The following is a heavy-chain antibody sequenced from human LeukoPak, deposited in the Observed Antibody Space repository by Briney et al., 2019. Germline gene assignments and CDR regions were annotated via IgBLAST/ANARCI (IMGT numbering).Heavy chain of an antibody. D-gene: IGHD3-22*01. V-gene: IGHV4-38-2*02. Sequence: PSETLSLTCTVSGYSISTGYYWDRIRQPPGKGLEWIGTFYHGGSTYYNPSLKSRVTISVDTSKNQFSLNLASVTAADTAVYYCARYDSINDAFDIWGQGTMVTVSS. J-gene: IGHJ3*02. CDR1: GYSISTGYY. CDR2: FYHGGST. CDR3: ARYDSINDAFDI.